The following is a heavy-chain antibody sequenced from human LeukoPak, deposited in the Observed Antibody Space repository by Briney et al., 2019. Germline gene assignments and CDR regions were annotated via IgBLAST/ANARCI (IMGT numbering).Heavy chain of an antibody. D-gene: IGHD3-10*01. CDR2: IYYSGST. J-gene: IGHJ6*03. CDR3: ARHRYYYRSGSYYGAPYYMDV. CDR1: GGSISSSSYY. Sequence: SETLSLTCTVSGGSISSSSYYWGWIRQPPGKGLEWIGTIYYSGSTYYNPSLKGRVTISVDTSKNHFSLKLSSVTAADTAVYYCARHRYYYRSGSYYGAPYYMDVWGKGTTVTISS. V-gene: IGHV4-39*01.